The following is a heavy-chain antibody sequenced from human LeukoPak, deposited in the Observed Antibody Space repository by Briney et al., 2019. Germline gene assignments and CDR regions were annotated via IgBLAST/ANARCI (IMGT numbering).Heavy chain of an antibody. J-gene: IGHJ4*02. V-gene: IGHV4-61*01. CDR2: IYYIGST. D-gene: IGHD6-19*01. CDR3: ARGWEYSSGFDY. CDR1: GGSVSSGSYY. Sequence: KPSETLSLTCTVSGGSVSSGSYYWSWIRQPPGKGLEWIGCIYYIGSTNYNPSLKSRVTISVDTSKNQFSLKLSSVTAADTAVYYCARGWEYSSGFDYWGQGTLVTVSS.